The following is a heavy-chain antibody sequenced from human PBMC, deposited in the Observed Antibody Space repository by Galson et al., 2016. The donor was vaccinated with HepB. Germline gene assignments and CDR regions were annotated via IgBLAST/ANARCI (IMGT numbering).Heavy chain of an antibody. CDR1: GFTFSSYG. Sequence: SLRLSCAASGFTFSSYGMHWVRQAPGKGLEWVAVIWYDGSNKYYADSVKGRFTISRDNANNLVFLQVNSLRAEDTAVYYCARGERWGTHLYFDLWGRGTLLTVSS. J-gene: IGHJ2*01. CDR2: IWYDGSNK. V-gene: IGHV3-33*01. D-gene: IGHD3-16*01. CDR3: ARGERWGTHLYFDL.